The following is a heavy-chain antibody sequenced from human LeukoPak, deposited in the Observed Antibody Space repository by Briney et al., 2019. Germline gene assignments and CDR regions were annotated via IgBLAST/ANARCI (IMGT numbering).Heavy chain of an antibody. CDR3: ARGTYYYYGMDV. CDR2: IYHSGST. CDR1: GGSISSGGYS. J-gene: IGHJ6*02. V-gene: IGHV4-30-2*01. Sequence: SSQTLSLTCAVSGGSISSGGYSWSWIRQPPGKGLEWIGYIYHSGSTCYNPSLKSRVTISVDRSKNQFSLKLSSVTAADTAVYYCARGTYYYYGMDVWGQGTTVTVSS.